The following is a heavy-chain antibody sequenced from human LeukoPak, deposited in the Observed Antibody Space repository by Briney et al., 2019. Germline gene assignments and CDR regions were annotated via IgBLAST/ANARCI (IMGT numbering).Heavy chain of an antibody. CDR1: GFTFSIYA. V-gene: IGHV3-21*01. CDR3: ARDGEYIVATTRIPYYYYMDV. J-gene: IGHJ6*03. D-gene: IGHD5-12*01. CDR2: ISSSSSYI. Sequence: GGSLRLSCAASGFTFSIYAMGWVRQAPGKGLEWVSSISSSSSYIYYADSVKGRFTISRDNAKNSLYLQMNSLRAEDTAVYYCARDGEYIVATTRIPYYYYMDVWGKGTTVTVSS.